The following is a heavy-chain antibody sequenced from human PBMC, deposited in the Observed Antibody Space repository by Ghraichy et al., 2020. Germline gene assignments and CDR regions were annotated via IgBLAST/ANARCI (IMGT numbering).Heavy chain of an antibody. Sequence: ESLNISCTVSGASISTYYWSWIRQPPGKGLEWIGYIHDSGSTNYNPSLESRVTLSVDTSRNQFSLKLTSVTPADTAVYSCAREARGYYSGWYDSWGQGILVTVSS. J-gene: IGHJ5*01. CDR2: IHDSGST. CDR3: AREARGYYSGWYDS. V-gene: IGHV4-59*12. D-gene: IGHD6-19*01. CDR1: GASISTYY.